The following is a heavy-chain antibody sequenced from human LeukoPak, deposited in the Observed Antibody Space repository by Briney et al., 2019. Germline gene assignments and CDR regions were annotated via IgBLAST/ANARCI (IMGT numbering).Heavy chain of an antibody. CDR1: GFTFSSYW. V-gene: IGHV3-74*01. CDR3: ARDLITPTAMVTGGFDY. Sequence: PGGSLRLSCAASGFTFSSYWMHWVRHAPGKGLVWVSRINSDGSSTIYADSVKGRFTISRDNDKNTLYLQMNSLRAEDTAVYYCARDLITPTAMVTGGFDYWGQGTLVTASS. CDR2: INSDGSST. J-gene: IGHJ4*02. D-gene: IGHD5-18*01.